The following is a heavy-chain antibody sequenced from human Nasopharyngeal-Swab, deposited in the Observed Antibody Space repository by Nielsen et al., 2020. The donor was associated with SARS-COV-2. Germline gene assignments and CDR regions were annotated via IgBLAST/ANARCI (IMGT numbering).Heavy chain of an antibody. CDR2: IWYGGSEK. CDR1: GFPFNNYG. CDR3: GRDRYYDSSGFDY. D-gene: IGHD3-22*01. Sequence: SLKISCAASGFPFNNYGMHWVRQAPGKGLEWVAVIWYGGSEKHYADSVRGRFTISRDNPKNTLYLQMNSLRAEDTAIYYCGRDRYYDSSGFDYWGQGTLVSVSS. V-gene: IGHV3-33*01. J-gene: IGHJ4*02.